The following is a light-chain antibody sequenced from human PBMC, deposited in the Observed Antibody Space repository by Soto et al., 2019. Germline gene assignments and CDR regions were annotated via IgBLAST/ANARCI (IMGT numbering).Light chain of an antibody. CDR2: AAS. CDR1: QSISSY. CDR3: QQSYTTPPT. J-gene: IGKJ1*01. V-gene: IGKV1-39*01. Sequence: DIQMTQSPSSLSASVGERVTITCRASQSISSYLNWYQQKPGKAPKLLISAASILQSGVPSRFSGSGSGTDFTLSISSLQPEDFATYYCQQSYTTPPTFGQGTKVEIK.